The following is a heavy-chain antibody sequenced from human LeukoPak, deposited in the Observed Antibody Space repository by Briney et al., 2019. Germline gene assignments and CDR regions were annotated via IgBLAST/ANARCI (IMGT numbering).Heavy chain of an antibody. Sequence: SETLSLTCTVSGYSISSGYYWGCIRQPPGKGLEWIGSIYHSGSTYYNPSLKSRVTISVDTSKNQFSLKLSSVTAADTAVYYCARDFRSGWSIYSFDYWGQGTPVTVSS. D-gene: IGHD6-19*01. CDR3: ARDFRSGWSIYSFDY. V-gene: IGHV4-38-2*02. J-gene: IGHJ4*02. CDR1: GYSISSGYY. CDR2: IYHSGST.